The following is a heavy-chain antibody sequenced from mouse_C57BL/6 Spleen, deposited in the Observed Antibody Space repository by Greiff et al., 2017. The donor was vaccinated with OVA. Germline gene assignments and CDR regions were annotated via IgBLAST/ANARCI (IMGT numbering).Heavy chain of an antibody. V-gene: IGHV1-22*01. J-gene: IGHJ2*01. D-gene: IGHD2-4*01. CDR1: GYTFTDYN. Sequence: VHVKQSGPELVKPGASVKMSCKASGYTFTDYNMHWVKQSHGKSLEWIGYINPNNGGTSYNQKFKGKATLTVNKSSSTAYMELRSLTSEDSAVYYCARGDYDSLDYWGQGTTLTVSS. CDR2: INPNNGGT. CDR3: ARGDYDSLDY.